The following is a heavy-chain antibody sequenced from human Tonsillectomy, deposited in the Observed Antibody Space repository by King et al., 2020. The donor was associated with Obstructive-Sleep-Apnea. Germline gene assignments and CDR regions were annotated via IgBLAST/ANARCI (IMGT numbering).Heavy chain of an antibody. CDR3: AHSVGVSVERSYCSGGSCTDYYYYGMDV. D-gene: IGHD2-15*01. J-gene: IGHJ6*02. CDR1: GFSLSTSGVG. Sequence: TLKESGPTLVKPTQTLTLTCTFSGFSLSTSGVGVGWIRQPPGKALEWRALIYWNDDKRYSPSLKSRLTITKDTSQNQVVLTMTNMDPVDTATNYCAHSVGVSVERSYCSGGSCTDYYYYGMDVWGQGTTVTVSS. V-gene: IGHV2-5*01. CDR2: IYWNDDK.